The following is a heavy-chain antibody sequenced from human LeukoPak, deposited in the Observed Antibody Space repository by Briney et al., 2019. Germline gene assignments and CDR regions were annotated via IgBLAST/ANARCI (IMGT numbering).Heavy chain of an antibody. V-gene: IGHV3-30*02. CDR1: GFTFGSYG. Sequence: PGGSLRLSCAASGFTFGSYGMHWVRQAPGKGLEWVAFIRYDGSSKYYADSVKGRFTISRDNSKNTLYLQMNSLRAEDTAVYYCAKDGYRGYYYYYYMDVWGKGTTVTVSS. J-gene: IGHJ6*03. D-gene: IGHD5-24*01. CDR2: IRYDGSSK. CDR3: AKDGYRGYYYYYYMDV.